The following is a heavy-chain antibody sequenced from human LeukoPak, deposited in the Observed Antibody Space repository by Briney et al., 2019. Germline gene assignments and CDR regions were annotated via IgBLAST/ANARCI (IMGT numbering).Heavy chain of an antibody. CDR1: GYSISSGYL. J-gene: IGHJ4*02. D-gene: IGHD2-21*02. V-gene: IGHV4-38-2*02. CDR3: ARGSGDWTYYFDY. CDR2: TYHGGTT. Sequence: SETLSLTCTVSGYSISSGYLWGWIRQPPGKGLEWIGSTYHGGTTYSNPSLKSRVIISEDTSKNQFSLKLSSVTAADTAVYYCARGSGDWTYYFDYWGLGTLVTVSS.